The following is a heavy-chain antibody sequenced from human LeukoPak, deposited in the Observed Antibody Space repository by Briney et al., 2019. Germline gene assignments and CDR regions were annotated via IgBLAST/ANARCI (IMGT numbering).Heavy chain of an antibody. CDR2: INHSGST. Sequence: PSQTLSLTCSVSGDSISSGDFYWSWIRQPPGKGLEWIGEINHSGSTNYNPSLKSRVTISVDASKNQFSLKLSSVTAADTAVYYCARGRDGDNHNLDYWGQGTLVTVSS. V-gene: IGHV4-30-2*01. CDR3: ARGRDGDNHNLDY. D-gene: IGHD5-24*01. J-gene: IGHJ4*02. CDR1: GDSISSGDFY.